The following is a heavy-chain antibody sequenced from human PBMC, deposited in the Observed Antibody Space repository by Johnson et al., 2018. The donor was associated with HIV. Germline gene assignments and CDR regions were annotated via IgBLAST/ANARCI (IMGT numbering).Heavy chain of an antibody. CDR1: GFSFSDYG. CDR2: IRYDGSNK. Sequence: QVQLVESGGGVVQPGRSLRLSCAASGFSFSDYGIHWVRQAPGKGLEWVAFIRYDGSNKYYADSVKGRFTIARDNSKNKLYLQMNSLRAEGTAVYSCAKVDTAMVNAFDIWCQGTMVTVSS. J-gene: IGHJ3*02. D-gene: IGHD5-18*01. CDR3: AKVDTAMVNAFDI. V-gene: IGHV3-30*02.